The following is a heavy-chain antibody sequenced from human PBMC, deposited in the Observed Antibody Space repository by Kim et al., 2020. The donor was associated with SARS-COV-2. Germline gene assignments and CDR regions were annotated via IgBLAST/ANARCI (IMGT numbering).Heavy chain of an antibody. CDR1: GGSLSGYY. V-gene: IGHV4-34*01. J-gene: IGHJ4*02. D-gene: IGHD5-18*01. Sequence: SETLSLTCAVYGGSLSGYYWSWIRQPPGKGLEWIGEINHSGSTNYNPSLKSRVTISVDTSKNQFSLKLSSVTAADTAVYYCAREDGYSYGLEWGQGTLVTVSS. CDR3: AREDGYSYGLE. CDR2: INHSGST.